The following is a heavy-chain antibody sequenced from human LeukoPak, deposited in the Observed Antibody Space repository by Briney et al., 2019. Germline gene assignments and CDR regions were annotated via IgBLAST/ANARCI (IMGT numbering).Heavy chain of an antibody. CDR2: ISSSSGTI. CDR3: ARDNPMVGATITLDY. V-gene: IGHV3-48*02. CDR1: GFTFSSYS. Sequence: PGGSLRLSCAASGFTFSSYSMIWVRQAPGKGLEWVSYISSSSGTIYYADSVKGRFTISRDNAKNSLYLQMNSLRDEDTAVYYCARDNPMVGATITLDYWGQGALVTVSS. D-gene: IGHD1-26*01. J-gene: IGHJ4*02.